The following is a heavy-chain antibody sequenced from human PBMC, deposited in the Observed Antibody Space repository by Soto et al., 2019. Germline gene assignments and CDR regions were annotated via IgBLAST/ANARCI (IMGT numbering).Heavy chain of an antibody. CDR2: IYYSGST. Sequence: SETLSLTCTVSGGSISSSSYYWGWIRQPPGKGLEWIGSIYYSGSTYYNPSLKSRVTISVDTSKNQFSLKLSSVTAADTAVYYCSSYRFGIAVADGDFDYWGQGTLVTVSS. CDR3: SSYRFGIAVADGDFDY. D-gene: IGHD6-19*01. CDR1: GGSISSSSYY. J-gene: IGHJ4*02. V-gene: IGHV4-39*01.